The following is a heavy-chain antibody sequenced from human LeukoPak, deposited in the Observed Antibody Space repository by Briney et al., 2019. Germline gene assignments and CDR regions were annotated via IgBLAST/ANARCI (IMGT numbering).Heavy chain of an antibody. CDR2: IFHAGQT. CDR1: GGSISGYY. J-gene: IGHJ4*02. D-gene: IGHD5-24*01. CDR3: ARDRRDGLDY. V-gene: IGHV4-59*01. Sequence: SETLSLTCTVSGGSISGYYWSWIRQPPGRTLEWIGYIFHAGQTNYNPSLKSRVTISVDTSKNQFSLKLSSVTAADTAVYYCARDRRDGLDYWGQGTLVTVSP.